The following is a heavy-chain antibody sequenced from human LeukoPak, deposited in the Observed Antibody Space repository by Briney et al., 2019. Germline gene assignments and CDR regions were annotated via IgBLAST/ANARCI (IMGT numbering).Heavy chain of an antibody. Sequence: ASVKVSCKASGYTFTSYAMHWVRQAPGQRPEWMGWINAGNGNTKYSQKFQGRVTITRDTSASTAYMELSSLRSEDTAVYYCARGFHDFWSGYLDQPYNWFDPWGQGTLVTVSS. CDR2: INAGNGNT. V-gene: IGHV1-3*01. CDR3: ARGFHDFWSGYLDQPYNWFDP. CDR1: GYTFTSYA. D-gene: IGHD3-3*01. J-gene: IGHJ5*02.